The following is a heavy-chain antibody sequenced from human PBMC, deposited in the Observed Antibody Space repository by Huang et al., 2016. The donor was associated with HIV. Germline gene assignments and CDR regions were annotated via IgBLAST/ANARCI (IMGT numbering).Heavy chain of an antibody. Sequence: EEHLVESGGGLVQPGGSLRLSCEASGFKFSNYWMQWGRQAPGKGRRWVSRIKSDGRTTDYADSVKGRFTISRDNAKNTLYLQMSSLTAEDTAIYYGARAGGFEIWGQGTVVTVSS. D-gene: IGHD2-15*01. CDR3: ARAGGFEI. CDR2: IKSDGRTT. V-gene: IGHV3-74*01. CDR1: GFKFSNYW. J-gene: IGHJ3*02.